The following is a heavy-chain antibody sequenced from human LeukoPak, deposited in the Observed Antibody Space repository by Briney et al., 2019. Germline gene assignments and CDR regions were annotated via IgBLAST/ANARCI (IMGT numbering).Heavy chain of an antibody. CDR3: AKGYAAAGTGVYFDY. CDR2: ISWNSGSI. J-gene: IGHJ4*02. D-gene: IGHD6-13*01. Sequence: GGSLRLSCAASGFTFDDYAMHWVRHAPGKGLEWVSGISWNSGSIGYADPVKGRFTISRDNAKNSLYLQMNSLRAEDMALYYCAKGYAAAGTGVYFDYWGQGTLVTVSS. V-gene: IGHV3-9*03. CDR1: GFTFDDYA.